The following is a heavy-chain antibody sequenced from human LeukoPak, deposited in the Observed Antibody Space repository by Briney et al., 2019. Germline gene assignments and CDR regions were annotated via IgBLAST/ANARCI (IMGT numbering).Heavy chain of an antibody. Sequence: GGSLRLSCAASGFIFSSHAMSWVRQAPGKGLEWVSSISSSSSYIYYADSVKGRFTISRDNAKNSLYLQMNSLRAEDTAVYYCARYGGLRDYWGQGTLVTVSS. CDR1: GFIFSSHA. V-gene: IGHV3-21*01. J-gene: IGHJ4*02. CDR3: ARYGGLRDY. CDR2: ISSSSSYI. D-gene: IGHD4-23*01.